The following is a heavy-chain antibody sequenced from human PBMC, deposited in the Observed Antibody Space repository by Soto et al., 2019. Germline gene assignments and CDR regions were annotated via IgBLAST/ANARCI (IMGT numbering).Heavy chain of an antibody. D-gene: IGHD6-19*01. Sequence: ETLSLTCSVSGGSISSRSYYWGWVRQPPGKGLEWIGSISHSGTTYYRPSLKSRVTISVDTSKNQFSLSLSSVTAADTAVYYGACRTVAGTVIDHWGQGTLVTVSS. CDR2: ISHSGTT. V-gene: IGHV4-39*01. J-gene: IGHJ4*02. CDR3: ACRTVAGTVIDH. CDR1: GGSISSRSYY.